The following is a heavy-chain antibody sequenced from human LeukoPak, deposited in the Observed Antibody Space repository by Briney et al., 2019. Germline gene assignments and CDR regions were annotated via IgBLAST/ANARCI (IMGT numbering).Heavy chain of an antibody. Sequence: GASVKVSCKASGYTFTGYGISWVRQAPGQGLEWMGWISAYNGNTNYAQKLQGRVTMTTDTSTSTAYMELRSLRSDDTAVYYCARESRVVRGVISSSLIWYFDLWGRGTLVTVSS. J-gene: IGHJ2*01. D-gene: IGHD3-10*01. CDR2: ISAYNGNT. CDR1: GYTFTGYG. CDR3: ARESRVVRGVISSSLIWYFDL. V-gene: IGHV1-18*01.